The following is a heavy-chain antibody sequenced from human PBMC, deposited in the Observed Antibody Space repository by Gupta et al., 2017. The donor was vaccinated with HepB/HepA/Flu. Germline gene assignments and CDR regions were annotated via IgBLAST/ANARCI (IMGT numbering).Heavy chain of an antibody. CDR2: ISYDGSNK. J-gene: IGHJ4*02. D-gene: IGHD2-15*01. Sequence: QVQLVESGGGVVQPERSLRLSCAASGFTFTTYGMHWVRQAPGKGLEWVAGISYDGSNKYYGDSVKGRFTISRDNSKNTLYLEMNSLRAEDTAVYYCANGLSGGTWEFDYWGQGTLVTVSS. V-gene: IGHV3-30*18. CDR1: GFTFTTYG. CDR3: ANGLSGGTWEFDY.